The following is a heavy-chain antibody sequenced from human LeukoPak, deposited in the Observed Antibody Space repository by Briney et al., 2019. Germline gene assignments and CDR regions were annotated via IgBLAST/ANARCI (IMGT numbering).Heavy chain of an antibody. Sequence: GGSLRLSCAASGITFSSYGMSWVRQAPGKGLEWVSYISSSGSTIYYADSVKGRFTISRDNAKNSLYLQMNSLRAEDTAVYYCAELGITMIGGVWGKGTTVTISS. D-gene: IGHD3-10*02. CDR1: GITFSSYG. CDR3: AELGITMIGGV. CDR2: ISSSGSTI. J-gene: IGHJ6*04. V-gene: IGHV3-48*03.